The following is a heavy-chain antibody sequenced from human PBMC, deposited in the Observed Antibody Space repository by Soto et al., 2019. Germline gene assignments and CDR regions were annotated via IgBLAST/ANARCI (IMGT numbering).Heavy chain of an antibody. V-gene: IGHV3-33*01. J-gene: IGHJ4*02. Sequence: GGSLRLSCAASGFPFSSYGMHCFRQAPGKGLEWVAVIWYDGSNKYYADSVKGRFTISRDNSKNTLYLQMNSLRAEDTAVYYCARPDSSGIKFDNWGQGTLVTVSS. CDR3: ARPDSSGIKFDN. CDR2: IWYDGSNK. CDR1: GFPFSSYG. D-gene: IGHD3-22*01.